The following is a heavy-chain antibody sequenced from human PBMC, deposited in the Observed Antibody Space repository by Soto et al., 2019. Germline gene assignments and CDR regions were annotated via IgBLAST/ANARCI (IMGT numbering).Heavy chain of an antibody. D-gene: IGHD6-6*01. Sequence: QVQLVQSGAEVKKPGSSVKVSCKASGGTFSSYAISWVRQAPGQGLEWMGGIIPIFDTANYAQKFQVRVTITEDEPTSTAYLELSSLRYDDTAVYYCARDDGSSPSPDSDAFDIWGQGKMVIVSS. CDR3: ARDDGSSPSPDSDAFDI. J-gene: IGHJ3*02. CDR1: GGTFSSYA. CDR2: IIPIFDTA. V-gene: IGHV1-69*19.